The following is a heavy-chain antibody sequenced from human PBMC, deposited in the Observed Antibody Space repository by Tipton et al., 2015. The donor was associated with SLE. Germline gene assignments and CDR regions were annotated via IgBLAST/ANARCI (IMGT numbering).Heavy chain of an antibody. Sequence: LTCTVSGLSIPNFSSYWGWIRQPPGKGLELIASIFYDGSTTYNPSLNSRVTISVDTSKNQFSLKLSCVSAADTAVYYCARLPTVAGLYYYYYYMDVWGKGTTVTVSS. J-gene: IGHJ6*03. CDR3: ARLPTVAGLYYYYYYMDV. D-gene: IGHD6-19*01. CDR1: GLSIPNFSSY. CDR2: IFYDGST. V-gene: IGHV4-39*01.